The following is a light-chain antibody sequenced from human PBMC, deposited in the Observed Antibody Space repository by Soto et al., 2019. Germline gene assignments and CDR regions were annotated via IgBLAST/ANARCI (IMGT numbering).Light chain of an antibody. Sequence: DIQMTQSPSLVSASVGDRVTITCRASQDSSSWLAWYQQKPGKAPKLLIYTASSLQSGVPSTFSGSGSGTDFTLTISSLQPEDFAVYFCQQYNIWPLWTFGQGTKVEIK. CDR1: QDSSSW. V-gene: IGKV1-12*01. CDR2: TAS. CDR3: QQYNIWPLWT. J-gene: IGKJ1*01.